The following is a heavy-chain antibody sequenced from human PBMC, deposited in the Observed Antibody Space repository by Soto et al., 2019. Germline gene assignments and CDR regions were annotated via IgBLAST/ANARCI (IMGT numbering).Heavy chain of an antibody. D-gene: IGHD4-17*01. J-gene: IGHJ6*02. CDR2: IYSGGST. V-gene: IGHV3-53*01. Sequence: PGGSLRLSCAASGFTVSSNYMSWVRQAPGKGLEWVSVIYSGGSTYYADSVKGRFTISRGNSKNTLYLQMNSLRAEDTAVYYCGRDSTVTRPYYYYYGMDVWGQGTTVTVSS. CDR3: GRDSTVTRPYYYYYGMDV. CDR1: GFTVSSNY.